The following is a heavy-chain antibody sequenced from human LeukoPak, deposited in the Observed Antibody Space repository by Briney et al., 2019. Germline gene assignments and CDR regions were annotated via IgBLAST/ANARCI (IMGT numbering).Heavy chain of an antibody. CDR3: AGSYVIRSFDY. Sequence: GGSLRLSCAASGFTFTSYAMSWVRQAPGKGLEWVSCISGSGGSTYYADSVKGRFTISRDNSKNTLYLQMNSLRAEDTAVYYCAGSYVIRSFDYWGQGTLVTVSS. D-gene: IGHD3-16*01. V-gene: IGHV3-23*01. CDR1: GFTFTSYA. J-gene: IGHJ4*02. CDR2: ISGSGGST.